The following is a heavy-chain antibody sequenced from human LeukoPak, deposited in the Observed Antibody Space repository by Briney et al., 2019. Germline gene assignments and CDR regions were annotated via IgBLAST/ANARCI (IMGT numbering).Heavy chain of an antibody. D-gene: IGHD1-26*01. CDR1: GFTFSSYG. J-gene: IGHJ4*02. CDR3: AKDRSVGATWGFDY. Sequence: GGSLRLSCAASGFTFSSYGMHWVRQAPGKGLEWVAVISYDGSNKYYADSVKGRFTISRGNSKNTLYLQMNSLRAEDTAVYYCAKDRSVGATWGFDYWGQGTLVTVSS. V-gene: IGHV3-30*18. CDR2: ISYDGSNK.